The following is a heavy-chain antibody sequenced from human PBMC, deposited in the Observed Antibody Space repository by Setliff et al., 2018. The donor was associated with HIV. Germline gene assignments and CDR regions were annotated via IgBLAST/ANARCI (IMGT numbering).Heavy chain of an antibody. CDR2: VSNSGST. CDR3: AGGRYFRDISDSRFDF. D-gene: IGHD2-21*02. J-gene: IGHJ4*02. V-gene: IGHV4-39*07. Sequence: SETLSLTCAVSGGSISSRSHYWGWIRQPPGKGLEWIGSVSNSGSTYYNPSLASRLVMSLDPSKNQFSLKLNSMTAADTAMYYCAGGRYFRDISDSRFDFWGQGKLVTVSS. CDR1: GGSISSRSHY.